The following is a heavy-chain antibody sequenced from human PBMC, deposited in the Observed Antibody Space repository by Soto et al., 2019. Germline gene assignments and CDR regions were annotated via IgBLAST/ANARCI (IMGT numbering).Heavy chain of an antibody. CDR2: IYFNGNT. Sequence: QVQLQESGPGLVKPSQTLSLTCSVSGGSISSRDYYWSWIRHHPEKGLEWIGSIYFNGNTYYNPSLTSRVTMSLDTSMKEFSLKMPSVTAADTAVDYCARDKCWAALKGSGMDVWGKGTTVTVSS. D-gene: IGHD6-13*01. J-gene: IGHJ6*04. CDR1: GGSISSRDYY. CDR3: ARDKCWAALKGSGMDV. V-gene: IGHV4-31*03.